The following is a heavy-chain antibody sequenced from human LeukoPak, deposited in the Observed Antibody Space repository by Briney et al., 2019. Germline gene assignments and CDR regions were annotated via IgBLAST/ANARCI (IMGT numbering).Heavy chain of an antibody. J-gene: IGHJ3*02. CDR2: IYYSGST. Sequence: SETLYLTCTVSGGSISNYCWSWIRQPPGKGLEWSGYIYYSGSTNYNPSLKSRVTISIDTSKNQFSLNLSSVTAADTAEYYCAASFRTVILEGFDIWGQGTMVTVSS. V-gene: IGHV4-59*01. CDR3: AASFRTVILEGFDI. D-gene: IGHD3-10*01. CDR1: GGSISNYC.